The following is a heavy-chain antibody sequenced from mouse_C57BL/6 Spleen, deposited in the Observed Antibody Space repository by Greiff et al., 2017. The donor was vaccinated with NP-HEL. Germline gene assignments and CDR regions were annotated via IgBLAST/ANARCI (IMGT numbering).Heavy chain of an antibody. CDR2: ISSGSSTI. Sequence: DVMLVESGGGLVKPGGSLKLSCAASGFTFSDYGMHWVRQAPEKGLEWVAYISSGSSTIYYADTVKGRYTISRENAKNTLFLQMTSLRSEDTAMYYCARSGFADWGQGTLVTVSA. V-gene: IGHV5-17*01. J-gene: IGHJ3*01. CDR3: ARSGFAD. CDR1: GFTFSDYG.